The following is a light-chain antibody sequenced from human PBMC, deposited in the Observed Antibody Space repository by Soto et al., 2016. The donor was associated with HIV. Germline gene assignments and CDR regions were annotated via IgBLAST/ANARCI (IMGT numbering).Light chain of an antibody. J-gene: IGLJ1*01. CDR1: NIGTRS. Sequence: SYVLTQPPSVSVAPGKTASITCGGNNIGTRSVHWYRQKTGQAPVLVVYDDSDRPSGIPERFSGSNSGNTATLTISRVEAGDEADYFCQVWDSSDQYVFGTGTKVTVL. CDR2: DDS. V-gene: IGLV3-21*03. CDR3: QVWDSSDQYV.